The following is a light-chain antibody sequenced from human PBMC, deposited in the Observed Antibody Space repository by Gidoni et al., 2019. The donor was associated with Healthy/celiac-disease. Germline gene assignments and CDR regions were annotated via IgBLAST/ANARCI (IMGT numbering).Light chain of an antibody. CDR3: QQRSNWIT. CDR2: DAS. CDR1: QSVSSY. Sequence: EIVLTQSPATLSLSPGERATRSCRASQSVSSYLAWYQQKPGQAPRLLIYDASNRATGITARFSGSESGTDFTLTISSLDPEDFAVYYCQQRSNWITFGPGTKVDIK. V-gene: IGKV3-11*01. J-gene: IGKJ3*01.